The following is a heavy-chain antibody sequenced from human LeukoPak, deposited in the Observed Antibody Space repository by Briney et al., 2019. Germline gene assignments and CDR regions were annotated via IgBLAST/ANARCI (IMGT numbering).Heavy chain of an antibody. CDR1: GFTFNNYW. CDR3: ARDGGTYYDYVWGSYRYNPPDY. D-gene: IGHD3-16*02. J-gene: IGHJ4*02. V-gene: IGHV3-33*08. CDR2: IWYDGSNK. Sequence: GGSLRLSCAASGFTFNNYWLSWVRQAPGKGLEWVAVIWYDGSNKYYADSVKGRFTISRDNSKNTLYLQMNSLRAEDTAVYYCARDGGTYYDYVWGSYRYNPPDYWGQGTLVTVSS.